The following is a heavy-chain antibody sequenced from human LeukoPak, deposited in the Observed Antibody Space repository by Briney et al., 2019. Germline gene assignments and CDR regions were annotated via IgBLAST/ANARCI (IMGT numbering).Heavy chain of an antibody. V-gene: IGHV1-18*01. D-gene: IGHD3-16*02. CDR2: ISAYNGNT. Sequence: ASVKVSCKASGYTFTSYGISWVRQAPGQGPEWMGWISAYNGNTNYAQKLQGRVTMTTDTSTSTAYMELRSLRSDDTAVYYCARVCSRYYDYVWGSYPFDYWGQGTLVTVSS. CDR3: ARVCSRYYDYVWGSYPFDY. CDR1: GYTFTSYG. J-gene: IGHJ4*02.